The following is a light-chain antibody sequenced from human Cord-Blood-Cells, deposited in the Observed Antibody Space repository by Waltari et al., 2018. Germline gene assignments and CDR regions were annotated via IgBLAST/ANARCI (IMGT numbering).Light chain of an antibody. V-gene: IGLV2-23*01. CDR2: EGS. CDR3: CSYAGSSTWV. Sequence: QSALTQPASVSGSPGQSITISCTGTSSDVGRYNLVSWYQQHPGKAPKTMIYEGSKRPSGVSNRFSGSKSGNTASLTISGLQAEDEADYYCCSYAGSSTWVFGGGTKLTVL. J-gene: IGLJ3*02. CDR1: SSDVGRYNL.